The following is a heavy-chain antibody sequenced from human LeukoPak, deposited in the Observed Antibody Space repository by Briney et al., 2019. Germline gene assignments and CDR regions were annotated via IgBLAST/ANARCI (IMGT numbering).Heavy chain of an antibody. V-gene: IGHV4-59*08. Sequence: SETLSLTCTVSGDSTSSSYWSWIRQSPGKGLEWIGRIYKDGSTIYNPSLKSRVIISIDTSRNQFSLKLTSVTAADTAVYYCARRVTEGIPVNEGNWFDPWGQGTLVTVSS. CDR1: GDSTSSSY. CDR2: IYKDGST. J-gene: IGHJ5*02. D-gene: IGHD2-2*01. CDR3: ARRVTEGIPVNEGNWFDP.